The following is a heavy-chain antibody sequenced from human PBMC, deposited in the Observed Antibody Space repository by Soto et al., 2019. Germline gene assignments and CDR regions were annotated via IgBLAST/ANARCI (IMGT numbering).Heavy chain of an antibody. CDR1: GFTFDDHA. J-gene: IGHJ4*02. D-gene: IGHD3-22*01. CDR3: AKVKHYYDSSGSMGGEFDY. CDR2: ISWNSGSI. Sequence: EVQLVESGGGLVQPGRSLRLSCAASGFTFDDHAMHWVRQAPGKGLEWVSGISWNSGSIGYADSVKGRFTISRDNAKNSLYLQMNSLRAEDTALYYCAKVKHYYDSSGSMGGEFDYWGQGTLVTVSS. V-gene: IGHV3-9*01.